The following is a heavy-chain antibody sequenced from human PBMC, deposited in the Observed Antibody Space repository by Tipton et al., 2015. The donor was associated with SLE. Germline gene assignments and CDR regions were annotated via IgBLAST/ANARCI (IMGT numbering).Heavy chain of an antibody. CDR3: ARHDGQWDAFDI. D-gene: IGHD6-19*01. CDR1: GGSISGSNYF. CDR2: IYYSGST. V-gene: IGHV4-61*05. J-gene: IGHJ3*02. Sequence: TLSLTCTVSGGSISGSNYFWGWIRQQPGKGLEWIGYIYYSGSTNYNPSLKSRVTISVDTSKNQFSLKLSSVTAADTAVYYCARHDGQWDAFDIWGQGTMVTVSS.